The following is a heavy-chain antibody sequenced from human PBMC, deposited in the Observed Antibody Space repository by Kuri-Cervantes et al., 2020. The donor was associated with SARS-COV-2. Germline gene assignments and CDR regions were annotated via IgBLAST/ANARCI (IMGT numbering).Heavy chain of an antibody. CDR2: IKGGSGTT. J-gene: IGHJ4*02. D-gene: IGHD3-16*01. V-gene: IGHV3-23*01. Sequence: GGSLRLSCAASGFTFSSYAMSWVRQAPGKGLEWVSCIKGGSGTTYYAASVKGRFTVSRDNAKNTLYLLMSSLRVEDTAMYYCARDLGVAPDFWGQGTQGTVSS. CDR1: GFTFSSYA. CDR3: ARDLGVAPDF.